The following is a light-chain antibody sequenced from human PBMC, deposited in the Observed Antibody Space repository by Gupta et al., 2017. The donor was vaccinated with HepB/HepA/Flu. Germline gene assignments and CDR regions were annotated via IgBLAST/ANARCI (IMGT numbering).Light chain of an antibody. V-gene: IGKV3-20*01. CDR3: QHKSSSPCT. J-gene: IGKJ1*01. Sequence: IVLTQSPGTLSLSPGERATFSCRASQSVSSSYLAWYQQKPGQAPRLLIDGASSRATGIPDRCSGSGSGTEFTLTISRREPEDFAVYYCQHKSSSPCTFGQGTKVEIK. CDR1: QSVSSSY. CDR2: GAS.